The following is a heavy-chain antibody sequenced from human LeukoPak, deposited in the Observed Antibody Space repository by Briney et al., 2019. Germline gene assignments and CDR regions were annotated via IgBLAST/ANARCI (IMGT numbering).Heavy chain of an antibody. CDR1: GFTFSSYS. CDR3: ARDAAPKNWASRAFDI. J-gene: IGHJ3*02. V-gene: IGHV3-48*01. D-gene: IGHD7-27*01. Sequence: GGSLRLSCAASGFTFSSYSMNWVRQAPGKGLEWVSYISSSSSTIYYADSVKGRFTISRDNAKNSLYLQMNSLRAEDTAVYYCARDAAPKNWASRAFDIWGQGTMVTVSS. CDR2: ISSSSSTI.